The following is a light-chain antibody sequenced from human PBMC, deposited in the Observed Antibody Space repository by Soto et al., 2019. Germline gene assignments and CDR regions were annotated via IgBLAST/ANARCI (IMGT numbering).Light chain of an antibody. CDR1: QNIRNW. CDR3: QQFIDGWT. Sequence: DIQMTQSPSPLSASVGDSVTLTCRASQNIRNWLAWYQQMPGKAPNPLIYDASSLESGVPSRFRGSGSETEFTLTISGLQPDDFATYYCQQFIDGWTFGQGTKVDI. CDR2: DAS. V-gene: IGKV1-5*01. J-gene: IGKJ1*01.